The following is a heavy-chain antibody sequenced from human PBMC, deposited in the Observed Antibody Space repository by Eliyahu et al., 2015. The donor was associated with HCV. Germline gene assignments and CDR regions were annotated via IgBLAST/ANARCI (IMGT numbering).Heavy chain of an antibody. Sequence: QVQLQQWGAGLLKPSETLSLTCAVYGGSFSGYYWSWIRQPPGKGLEWIGEINHSGSTNYNPSLKSRVTISVDTSKNQFSLKLSSVTAADTAVYYCARVTPGYSSSWGYWGQGTLVTVSS. CDR2: INHSGST. D-gene: IGHD6-13*01. CDR3: ARVTPGYSSSWGY. J-gene: IGHJ4*02. CDR1: GGSFSGYY. V-gene: IGHV4-34*01.